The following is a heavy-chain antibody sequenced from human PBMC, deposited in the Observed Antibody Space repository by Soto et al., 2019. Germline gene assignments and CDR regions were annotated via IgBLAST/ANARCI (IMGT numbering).Heavy chain of an antibody. CDR2: ISSSSSYI. D-gene: IGHD5-12*01. J-gene: IGHJ4*02. CDR3: AREVSNYSGYDFDY. V-gene: IGHV3-21*01. CDR1: GFTFSSYS. Sequence: EVQLVESGGGLVKPGGSLRLSCAASGFTFSSYSMNWVRQAPGKGLEWVSSISSSSSYIYYADSVKGRFTISRDNAKNSLYLQMNSLRAEDTAVYYCAREVSNYSGYDFDYWGQGTLVTVSS.